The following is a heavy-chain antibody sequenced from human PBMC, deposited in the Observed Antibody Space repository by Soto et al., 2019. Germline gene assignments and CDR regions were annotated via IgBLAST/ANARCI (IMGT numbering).Heavy chain of an antibody. CDR3: ARDPAAAAPIGVMDV. J-gene: IGHJ6*02. V-gene: IGHV3-33*01. D-gene: IGHD6-13*01. CDR2: IWYDGSNK. CDR1: GFTFSSYG. Sequence: QVQLVESGGGVVQPGRSLRLSCAASGFTFSSYGMHWVRQAPGKGLEWVAVIWYDGSNKYYADSVKGRFTISRDNSKNTMYLQMNSLRAEEPAVYYCARDPAAAAPIGVMDVWGQGTTVTVSS.